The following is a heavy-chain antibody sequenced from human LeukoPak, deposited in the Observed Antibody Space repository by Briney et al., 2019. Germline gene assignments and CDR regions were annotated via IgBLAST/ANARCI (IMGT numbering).Heavy chain of an antibody. CDR1: GLTFSAYG. J-gene: IGHJ4*02. Sequence: PGGSLRLSCAASGLTFSAYGMPWVRQAPNKGLEWVAFIHYDGTRTYHADSVKGRFTISRDNSKNTLFLQMNSLRSDDTAVYYCAKGGYDLDYWGQGTLVSVSS. D-gene: IGHD3-3*01. V-gene: IGHV3-30*02. CDR2: IHYDGTRT. CDR3: AKGGYDLDY.